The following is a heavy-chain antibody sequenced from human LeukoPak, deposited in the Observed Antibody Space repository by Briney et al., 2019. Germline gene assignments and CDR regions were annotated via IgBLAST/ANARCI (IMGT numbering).Heavy chain of an antibody. V-gene: IGHV3-23*01. J-gene: IGHJ4*02. CDR3: AKVRPRFGELSRPYFDY. Sequence: GGSLRLSCAASGFTFSSYAMSWVRQAPGKGLEWVSAISGSGGSTYYADSVKGRFTISRDNSKNTLYLQMNSLRAEDTAVYYCAKVRPRFGELSRPYFDYWGQGTLVTVSS. D-gene: IGHD3-10*01. CDR2: ISGSGGST. CDR1: GFTFSSYA.